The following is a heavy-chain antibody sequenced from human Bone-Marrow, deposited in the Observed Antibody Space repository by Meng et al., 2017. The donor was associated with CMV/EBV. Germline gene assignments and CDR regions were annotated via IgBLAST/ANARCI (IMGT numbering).Heavy chain of an antibody. D-gene: IGHD6-19*01. CDR2: ISDSGSYI. CDR3: AKRDSAWYSDY. Sequence: GGSLRLSCAASGFTFSTSNMNWVRQAPGKGLEWVSLISDSGSYIYYADSVKGRFTISRDNSKNTLYLQMNSLRAEDTAVYYCAKRDSAWYSDYWGQGTLVTVSS. J-gene: IGHJ4*02. CDR1: GFTFSTSN. V-gene: IGHV3-23*01.